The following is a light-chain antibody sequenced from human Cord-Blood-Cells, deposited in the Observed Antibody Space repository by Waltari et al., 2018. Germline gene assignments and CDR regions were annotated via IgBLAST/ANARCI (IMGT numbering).Light chain of an antibody. CDR1: QSVLYSSNNKNY. CDR3: QQYYSTPWA. J-gene: IGKJ1*01. V-gene: IGKV4-1*01. CDR2: WAS. Sequence: DIVMTQSPDSLAVSLGERATINCKSSQSVLYSSNNKNYLPWSQQKTGQPPKLLIYWASTRESGVPDRFSGSGSGTDFTLTISSLQAEDVAVYYCQQYYSTPWAFGQGTKVEIK.